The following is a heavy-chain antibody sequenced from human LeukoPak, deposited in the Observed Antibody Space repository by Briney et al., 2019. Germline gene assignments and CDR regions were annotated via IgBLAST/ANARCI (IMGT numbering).Heavy chain of an antibody. CDR1: GFTFSSYW. Sequence: GGSLRLSCAASGFTFSSYWMHWVRQAPGKGLVWVSRINSDGSSTTYADSVKGRFTISRDNVKNTLYLQMNSLRAEDTAVYYCAKDIDYGDHVVSWGQGTQVTVSS. CDR3: AKDIDYGDHVVS. J-gene: IGHJ5*02. D-gene: IGHD4-17*01. CDR2: INSDGSST. V-gene: IGHV3-74*01.